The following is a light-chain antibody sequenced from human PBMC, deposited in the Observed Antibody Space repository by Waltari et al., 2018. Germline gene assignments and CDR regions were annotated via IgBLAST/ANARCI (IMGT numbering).Light chain of an antibody. J-gene: IGKJ2*01. V-gene: IGKV3-11*01. CDR1: QSVGSY. CDR2: DAS. CDR3: QQRSNWTPHT. Sequence: EIELTQSPATLSLSPGDTATLSCRASQSVGSYLAWYQQKPGQPPRLLIYDASNRATGVPARFRGSGSGTEFTLTISSLEAEDFAVYYCQQRSNWTPHTFGQGARLEIK.